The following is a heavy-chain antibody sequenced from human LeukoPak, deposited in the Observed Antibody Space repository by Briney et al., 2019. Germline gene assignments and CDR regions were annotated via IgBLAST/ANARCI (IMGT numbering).Heavy chain of an antibody. CDR1: GGSISSGSYY. V-gene: IGHV4-61*02. CDR3: ASVDTAMAYFGY. Sequence: SETLSLTCTVSGGSISSGSYYWSWIRQPAGKGLEWIGRIYTSGSTNYNPSLKSRVTISVDTSKNQFSLKLSSVTAADTAVYYCASVDTAMAYFGYWGQGTLVTVSS. CDR2: IYTSGST. J-gene: IGHJ4*02. D-gene: IGHD5-18*01.